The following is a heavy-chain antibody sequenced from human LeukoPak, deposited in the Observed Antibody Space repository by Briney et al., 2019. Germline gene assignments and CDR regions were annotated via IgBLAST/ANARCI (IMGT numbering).Heavy chain of an antibody. CDR1: GGSLSSYY. J-gene: IGHJ4*02. V-gene: IGHV4-59*01. CDR3: ARVEDFWSGYPYYFDY. CDR2: IYYSGST. D-gene: IGHD3-3*01. Sequence: PSETLSLTCTVSGGSLSSYYWSWIRQPPGKGLEWIGYIYYSGSTNYNPSLKSRVTISVDTSKNQFSLKLSSVTAADTAVYYCARVEDFWSGYPYYFDYWGQGTLVTVSS.